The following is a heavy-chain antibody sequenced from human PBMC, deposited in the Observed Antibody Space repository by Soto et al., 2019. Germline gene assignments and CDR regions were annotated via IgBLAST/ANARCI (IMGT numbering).Heavy chain of an antibody. CDR1: RGTFGNYA. D-gene: IGHD3-10*01. Sequence: QVRLVQSGAEVKKPGSSVKVSCKASRGTFGNYAVSWVRQAPGQGLEWMGKTIPIFGTTNYAQKFQGRITITADRFTSTAYMELSNPRSEDTALYYCARLSVPGIYGEDVWGQGTTVTVSS. CDR3: ARLSVPGIYGEDV. CDR2: TIPIFGTT. J-gene: IGHJ6*02. V-gene: IGHV1-69*06.